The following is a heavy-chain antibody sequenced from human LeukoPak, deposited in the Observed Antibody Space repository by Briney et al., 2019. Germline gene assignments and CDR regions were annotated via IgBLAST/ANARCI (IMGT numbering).Heavy chain of an antibody. J-gene: IGHJ5*02. D-gene: IGHD3-10*01. Sequence: ASVKVSCKTSGYTFTGHYVHWVRQAPGQGLEGLGWMNPNNGVAHYAQKFQGRVTMTRDTSISTAYMELSRLRSDDTAMYYCAKDHGYVGSNWFDPWGQGTLVTVSS. CDR2: MNPNNGVA. CDR3: AKDHGYVGSNWFDP. V-gene: IGHV1-2*02. CDR1: GYTFTGHY.